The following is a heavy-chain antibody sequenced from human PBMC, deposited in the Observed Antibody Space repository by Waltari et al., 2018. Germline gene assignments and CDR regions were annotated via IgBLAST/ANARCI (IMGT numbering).Heavy chain of an antibody. J-gene: IGHJ4*02. Sequence: EVQLVESGGGLVKPGGSLRLSCAASGFTFSSYTMNWVRQAPGKGLEWVSSITSSGYIYYADSVKGRFTISRDTTKNSLYLQRNSLRAEDTAVYYCTRRDPLIAAAPFDYWGQGTLVTVSS. CDR2: ITSSGYI. CDR1: GFTFSSYT. D-gene: IGHD6-13*01. CDR3: TRRDPLIAAAPFDY. V-gene: IGHV3-21*01.